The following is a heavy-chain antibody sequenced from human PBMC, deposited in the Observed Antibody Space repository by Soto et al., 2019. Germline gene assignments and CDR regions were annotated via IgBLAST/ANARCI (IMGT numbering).Heavy chain of an antibody. Sequence: LETLSLTCTVSGGSSTSSSHYWGWIRQPPGKGLECIGNIYYDGNTYYNPSLKSRVTISLDTSKNQFSLRLNSVTAADTAVYYCARSSITPRLFMYPFDYWGQGILVTVSS. CDR3: ARSSITPRLFMYPFDY. V-gene: IGHV4-39*01. CDR1: GGSSTSSSHY. D-gene: IGHD6-6*01. J-gene: IGHJ4*02. CDR2: IYYDGNT.